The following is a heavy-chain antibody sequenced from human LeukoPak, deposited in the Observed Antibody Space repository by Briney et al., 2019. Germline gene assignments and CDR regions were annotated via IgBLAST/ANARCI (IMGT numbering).Heavy chain of an antibody. Sequence: GGSLRLSCAASGFTFSSYAMSWVRQAPGKGLEWVSAISGSGGSTYYADSVKGRFTISRDNAKNSLYLQMNSLRAEDTAVYYCASVVVPAAIPSTSDYWGQGTLVTVSS. D-gene: IGHD2-2*02. V-gene: IGHV3-23*01. CDR2: ISGSGGST. CDR3: ASVVVPAAIPSTSDY. CDR1: GFTFSSYA. J-gene: IGHJ4*02.